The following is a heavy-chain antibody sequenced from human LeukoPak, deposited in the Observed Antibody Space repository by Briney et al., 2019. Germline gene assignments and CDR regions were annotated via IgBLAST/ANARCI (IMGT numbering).Heavy chain of an antibody. CDR3: SRAQTEAGAKYYFDY. CDR1: GFTFGDYA. CDR2: IRSNAYGRTT. V-gene: IGHV3-49*04. Sequence: QPGRSLRLSCTASGFTFGDYALKWVRQAPGKGLEWVGFIRSNAYGRTTEYAASVQGRFTISRDNSNSIAYLQMNSLKTEDTAVYYCSRAQTEAGAKYYFDYWGQGTLVTVSS. J-gene: IGHJ4*02.